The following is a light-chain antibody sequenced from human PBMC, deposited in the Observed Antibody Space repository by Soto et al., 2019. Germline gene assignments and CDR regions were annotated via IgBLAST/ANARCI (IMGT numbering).Light chain of an antibody. Sequence: QAVVTQPPSVSAAPGQKVTISCSGTSSNIGNNFVSWYQHFPGKAPKLLIFDDTKRPSGIPDRFPGSKSGTSATLGITGLQTGDEADYYCGTWDTSLSAYVFGPGTKITVL. V-gene: IGLV1-51*01. CDR1: SSNIGNNF. CDR2: DDT. CDR3: GTWDTSLSAYV. J-gene: IGLJ1*01.